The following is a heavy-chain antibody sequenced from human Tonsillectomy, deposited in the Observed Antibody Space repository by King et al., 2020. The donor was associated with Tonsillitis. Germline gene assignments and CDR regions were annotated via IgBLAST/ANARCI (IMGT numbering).Heavy chain of an antibody. J-gene: IGHJ4*02. CDR1: GFTFTSYW. CDR3: AREGYGCFDY. CDR2: IKQDGSKK. Sequence: VQLVESGGDLVQPGGSLRLSCAASGFTFTSYWMSWVRLAPGKGLEWVANIKQDGSKKEYVDSVKGRFTISRDNAKNSLYLQMNSLRVEDPAVYYCAREGYGCFDYWGQGTLVTVSS. V-gene: IGHV3-7*01. D-gene: IGHD3-16*01.